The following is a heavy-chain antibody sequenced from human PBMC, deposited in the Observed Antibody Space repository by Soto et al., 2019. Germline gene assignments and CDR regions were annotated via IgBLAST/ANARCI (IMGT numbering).Heavy chain of an antibody. Sequence: GGSLRLSCAASGFTFSSYAMRWGRQAPGKGLEWVSAISGSGGSTYYADSVKGRFTISRDNSKNTLYLQMNSLRAEDTAVYYCARGSGSYYYFYFDYWGQGTLVTVSS. J-gene: IGHJ4*02. CDR2: ISGSGGST. CDR3: ARGSGSYYYFYFDY. D-gene: IGHD1-26*01. V-gene: IGHV3-23*01. CDR1: GFTFSSYA.